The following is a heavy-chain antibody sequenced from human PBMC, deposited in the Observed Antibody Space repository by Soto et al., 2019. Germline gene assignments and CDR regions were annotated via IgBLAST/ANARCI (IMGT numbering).Heavy chain of an antibody. J-gene: IGHJ4*02. V-gene: IGHV1-24*01. CDR2: FDPEDGET. D-gene: IGHD3-22*01. Sequence: ASVKVSCKVSGYTLTELSIHWVRQAPGKGLEWMGGFDPEDGETIYAQKFQGRVTMTEDTSTDTAYMELSSLRSEDTAVYYCATRARAPYYDSSGAISGLDYWGQGTLVTVFS. CDR1: GYTLTELS. CDR3: ATRARAPYYDSSGAISGLDY.